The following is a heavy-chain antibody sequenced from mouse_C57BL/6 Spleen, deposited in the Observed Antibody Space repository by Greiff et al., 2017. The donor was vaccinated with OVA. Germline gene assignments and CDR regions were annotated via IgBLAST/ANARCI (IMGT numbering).Heavy chain of an antibody. D-gene: IGHD3-2*02. CDR2: ISYSGST. CDR3: ARGDSSGYVGYFDY. J-gene: IGHJ2*01. CDR1: GYSITSGYD. V-gene: IGHV3-1*01. Sequence: EVQLQESGPGMVKPSQSLSLTCTVTGYSITSGYDWHWIRHFPGNKLEWMGYISYSGSTNYNPSLKSRISITHDTSKNHFFLKLNSVTTEDTATYYGARGDSSGYVGYFDYWGQGTTLTVSS.